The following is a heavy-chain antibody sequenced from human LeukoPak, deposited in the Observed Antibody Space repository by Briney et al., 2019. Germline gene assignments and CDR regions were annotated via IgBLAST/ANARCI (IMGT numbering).Heavy chain of an antibody. CDR3: ASSVEMATIISYFDY. CDR1: GGTFSSYA. Sequence: SVKVSCKASGGTFSSYAISWVRQAPGQGLEWMGGIIPIFGTANYAQKFQGRVTITADESTSTAYMELSSLRSEDTAVYYCASSVEMATIISYFDYWGQGTLVTVSS. J-gene: IGHJ4*02. CDR2: IIPIFGTA. V-gene: IGHV1-69*01. D-gene: IGHD5-24*01.